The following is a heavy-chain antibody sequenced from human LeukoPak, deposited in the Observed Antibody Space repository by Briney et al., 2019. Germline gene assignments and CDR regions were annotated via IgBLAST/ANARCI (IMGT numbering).Heavy chain of an antibody. V-gene: IGHV1-69*13. Sequence: SVKVSCKASGYTFTSNYIHWVRQAPGQGLEWMGGIIPIFGTANYAQKFQGRVTITADESTSTAYMELSSLRSEDTAVYYCAIRDGYINFDYWGQGTLVTVSS. CDR2: IIPIFGTA. D-gene: IGHD5-24*01. CDR1: GYTFTSNY. CDR3: AIRDGYINFDY. J-gene: IGHJ4*02.